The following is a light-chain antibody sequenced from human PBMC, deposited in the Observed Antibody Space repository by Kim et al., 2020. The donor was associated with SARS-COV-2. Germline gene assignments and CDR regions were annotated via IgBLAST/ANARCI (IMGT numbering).Light chain of an antibody. V-gene: IGLV4-69*01. CDR1: SGHNGDA. J-gene: IGLJ3*02. CDR2: LNSDGSH. CDR3: QTWATGVWV. Sequence: ASVKLTCTLSSGHNGDAIAWHQQQPEKAPRYLMKLNSDGSHTKGDGIPDRFSGSSSGLEHYLTISSLQSGDEGDYYCQTWATGVWVFGGGTKLTVL.